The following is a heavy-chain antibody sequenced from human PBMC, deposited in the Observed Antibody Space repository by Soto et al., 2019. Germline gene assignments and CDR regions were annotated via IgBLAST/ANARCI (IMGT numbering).Heavy chain of an antibody. CDR2: ISYDGSNK. V-gene: IGHV3-30*18. D-gene: IGHD3-9*01. Sequence: QVQLVESGGGVVQPGRSLRLSCAASGFTFSSYGMHWVRQAPGKGLEWVAVISYDGSNKYYADSVKGRFTISRDNSKNTLYQQMNCLRAEDTGVYYCAKDLDSDILAGYSLYYYYYGMDVWGQGTTVTVSS. CDR1: GFTFSSYG. CDR3: AKDLDSDILAGYSLYYYYYGMDV. J-gene: IGHJ6*02.